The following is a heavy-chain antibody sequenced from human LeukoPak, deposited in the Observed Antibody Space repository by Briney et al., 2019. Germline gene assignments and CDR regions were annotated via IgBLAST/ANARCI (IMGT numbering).Heavy chain of an antibody. CDR3: ARVGLYYFDY. CDR1: GGSFSGYY. V-gene: IGHV4-34*01. CDR2: INHSGST. Sequence: SETLSLTCAVYGGSFSGYYWSWIRQPPGKGLEWIGEINHSGSTNYNPSLKSRVTISVDTSKNQFSLKLSSVIAADTAVYYCARVGLYYFDYWGQGTLVTVSS. J-gene: IGHJ4*02. D-gene: IGHD4/OR15-4a*01.